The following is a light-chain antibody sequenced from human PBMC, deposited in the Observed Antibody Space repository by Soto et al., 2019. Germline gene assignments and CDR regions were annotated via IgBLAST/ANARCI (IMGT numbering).Light chain of an antibody. Sequence: IVMTQSPATLSVSPGERATLSCRASQSISSNLAWYQQKPGQAPRLLIYGASNRATGIPDRCSGSGSGTDFTLTISRLEPEDFAVYYCQQYGSSGTFGQGTNADIK. V-gene: IGKV3-20*01. CDR1: QSISSN. J-gene: IGKJ1*01. CDR3: QQYGSSGT. CDR2: GAS.